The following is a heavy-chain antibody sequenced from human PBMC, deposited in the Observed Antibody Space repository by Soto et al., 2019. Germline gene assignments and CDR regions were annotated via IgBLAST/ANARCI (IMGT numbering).Heavy chain of an antibody. D-gene: IGHD2-15*01. J-gene: IGHJ5*02. V-gene: IGHV1-69*06. CDR3: AHVGGVGYCSGGSCYWNWFDP. CDR2: IIPLFGTA. Sequence: QVQLVQSGAEVKKPGSSVKVSCKASGGTFSTYAIDWVRQAPGQGLEWMGGIIPLFGTAKYAQKFQGRVTITADKSTSTAYMELSSLRSEDTAVYYCAHVGGVGYCSGGSCYWNWFDPWGQGTLVTVSS. CDR1: GGTFSTYA.